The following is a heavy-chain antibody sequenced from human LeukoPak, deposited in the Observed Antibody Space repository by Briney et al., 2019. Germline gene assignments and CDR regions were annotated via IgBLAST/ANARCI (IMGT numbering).Heavy chain of an antibody. Sequence: SETLSLTCTVSGGSISGYYWSWVRQPAGKGLEWIGRIYSSGSANYNPSLKSRVTMSVDTSNNQFSLKLTSVSAADTAVYYCAREYSDLDYWGQGTLVTVSS. CDR2: IYSSGSA. V-gene: IGHV4-4*07. J-gene: IGHJ4*02. CDR3: AREYSDLDY. D-gene: IGHD4-11*01. CDR1: GGSISGYY.